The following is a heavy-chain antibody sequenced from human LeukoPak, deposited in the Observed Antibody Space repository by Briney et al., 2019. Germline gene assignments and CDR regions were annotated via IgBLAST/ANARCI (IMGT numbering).Heavy chain of an antibody. V-gene: IGHV1-18*01. CDR3: ARDTYYYGSGMGGMDV. CDR2: ISAYNGNT. CDR1: GYTFTSYG. D-gene: IGHD3-10*01. Sequence: ASVKVSCKASGYTFTSYGISWVRQAPGQGLEWVGWISAYNGNTNYAQKLQGRVTMTTDTSTSTAYMELRSLRSDDTAVYYCARDTYYYGSGMGGMDVWGQGTTVTVSS. J-gene: IGHJ6*02.